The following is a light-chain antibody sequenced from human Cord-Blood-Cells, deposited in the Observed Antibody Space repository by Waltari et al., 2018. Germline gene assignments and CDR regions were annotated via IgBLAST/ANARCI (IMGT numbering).Light chain of an antibody. V-gene: IGKV3-20*01. CDR3: QQYGSSPPRT. Sequence: EIVLTQSPGTLSLSPGERATLSCRASQSVSSSYLVWYQQKPGQAPRLLIYGASSRATGIPDRFSGSGSGTDFTLTISRLEPEDFAVYYCQQYGSSPPRTFGQGTKVGIK. CDR2: GAS. CDR1: QSVSSSY. J-gene: IGKJ1*01.